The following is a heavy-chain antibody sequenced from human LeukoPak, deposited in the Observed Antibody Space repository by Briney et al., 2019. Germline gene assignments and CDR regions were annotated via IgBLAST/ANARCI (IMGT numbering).Heavy chain of an antibody. V-gene: IGHV3-30*04. D-gene: IGHD6-13*01. CDR1: GFTFSSYA. CDR3: ARPNSSSWYGGWFDP. CDR2: ISYDGSNK. J-gene: IGHJ5*02. Sequence: PGGSLRLSCAASGFTFSSYAMHWARQAPGKGLEWVAVISYDGSNKYYADSVKGRFTISRDNSKNTLYLQMNSLRAEDTAVYYCARPNSSSWYGGWFDPWGQGTLVTVSS.